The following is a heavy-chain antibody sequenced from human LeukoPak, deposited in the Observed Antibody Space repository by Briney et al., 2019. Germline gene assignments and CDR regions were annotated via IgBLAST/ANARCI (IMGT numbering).Heavy chain of an antibody. CDR2: ISAYNGNT. CDR3: ARDLCSGGSCYRVDY. CDR1: GYTFTSYG. V-gene: IGHV1-18*01. J-gene: IGHJ4*02. D-gene: IGHD2-15*01. Sequence: GASVKVSCKASGYTFTSYGISWVRQAPGQGLEWMGWISAYNGNTNYAQKLQGRVTMTTDTSTSTAYMELRSLRSDDTAVYYCARDLCSGGSCYRVDYWGQGTLVTVSS.